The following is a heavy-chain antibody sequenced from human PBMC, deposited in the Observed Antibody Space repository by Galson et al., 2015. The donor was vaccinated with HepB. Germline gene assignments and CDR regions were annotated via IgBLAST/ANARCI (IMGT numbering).Heavy chain of an antibody. CDR1: GFNFRTYN. J-gene: IGHJ4*02. CDR2: IERTGTTK. CDR3: ARGDLGVVGSSWNVFDR. V-gene: IGHV3-48*03. D-gene: IGHD6-13*01. Sequence: SLRLSCAASGFNFRTYNMNWVRQAPGKGLEWVSYIERTGTTKYADSVKGRFTISRDNAKNSVSLQMNSLRAEDTAVYYCARGDLGVVGSSWNVFDRWGQGTLVTVSS.